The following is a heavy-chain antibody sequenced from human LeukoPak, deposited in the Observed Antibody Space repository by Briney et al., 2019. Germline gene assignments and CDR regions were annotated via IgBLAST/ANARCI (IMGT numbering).Heavy chain of an antibody. D-gene: IGHD3-16*02. CDR3: ARGGIYYDYVWGSYRGSTLPYYFDY. Sequence: LXLSXAASXFTFXSXXMSWVRXAPGXXLEXXXXXXQDGSEKYYVDSVKGRFTISRDNAKNSLYLQMNSLRAEDTAVYYCARGGIYYDYVWGSYRGSTLPYYFDYWGQGTLVTVSS. CDR2: XXQDGSEK. V-gene: IGHV3-7*01. J-gene: IGHJ4*02. CDR1: XFTFXSXX.